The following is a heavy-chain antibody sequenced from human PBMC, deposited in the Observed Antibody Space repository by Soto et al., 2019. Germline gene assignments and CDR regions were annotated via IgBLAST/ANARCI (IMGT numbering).Heavy chain of an antibody. CDR3: AKDISFDTSAYNY. Sequence: EVQLLESGGGLVQPGGSLRLSSTASGFTFSTYGMSWVRQAPGKGLEWVSSLSGDGTTTYYIDSVKGRFTISRDNSRNTLSLQMNSLRTEDTAVYYCAKDISFDTSAYNYWGQGILVTVSS. CDR1: GFTFSTYG. D-gene: IGHD3-22*01. V-gene: IGHV3-23*01. CDR2: LSGDGTTT. J-gene: IGHJ4*02.